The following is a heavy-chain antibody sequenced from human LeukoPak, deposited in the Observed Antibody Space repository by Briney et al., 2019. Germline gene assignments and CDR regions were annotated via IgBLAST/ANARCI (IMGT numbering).Heavy chain of an antibody. J-gene: IGHJ4*02. Sequence: GGSLRLSCAASGLTFSSYGMHWVRQGPGKGLEWVAFIRFDGSNKYYADSVKGRFTISRDNSKDTLYLQMNSLGGEDTAVYHCAKDPRYSRTSWGQGTLVTVSS. CDR3: AKDPRYSRTS. CDR2: IRFDGSNK. D-gene: IGHD6-13*01. CDR1: GLTFSSYG. V-gene: IGHV3-30*02.